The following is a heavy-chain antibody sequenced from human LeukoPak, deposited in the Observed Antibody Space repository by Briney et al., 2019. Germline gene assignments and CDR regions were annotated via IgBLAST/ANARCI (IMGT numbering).Heavy chain of an antibody. CDR3: AELGITMIGGV. CDR2: ISSSGSTI. CDR1: GFTFSSYE. Sequence: GGSLRLSCAASGFTFSSYEMNWVRQAPGKGLEWVTDISSSGSTIYYADSVKGRFTISRDNAKHSLYLQMNSLRAEDAAVYYCAELGITMIGGVWGEGTTVTISS. V-gene: IGHV3-48*03. J-gene: IGHJ6*04. D-gene: IGHD3-10*02.